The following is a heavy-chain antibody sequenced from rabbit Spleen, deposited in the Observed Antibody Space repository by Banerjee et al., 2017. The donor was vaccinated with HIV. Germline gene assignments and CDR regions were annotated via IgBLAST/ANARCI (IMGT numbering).Heavy chain of an antibody. Sequence: QLKESGGGLVQPGGSLKLSCKASGFTLNTYWMNWVRQGPGKGLEWIGNIDPIFGTTGYARWVNGRFTVSSDNAQNTVDLQLSSLTVADTAAYFCTKRGVSGFALWGPGTLVTVS. CDR3: TKRGVSGFAL. CDR2: IDPIFGTT. D-gene: IGHD1-1*01. V-gene: IGHV1S7*01. CDR1: GFTLNTYW. J-gene: IGHJ3*01.